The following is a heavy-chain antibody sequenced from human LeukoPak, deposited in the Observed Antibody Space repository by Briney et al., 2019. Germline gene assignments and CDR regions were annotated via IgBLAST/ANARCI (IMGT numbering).Heavy chain of an antibody. CDR2: VSGSGGST. CDR1: GFTFSSYA. J-gene: IGHJ4*02. Sequence: QPGGSLRLSCAASGFTFSSYAMSWVRQAPGKGLEWVSGVSGSGGSTYYADSVKGRFTISRDNSKNTLNLQMNSLRVEDTAVYYCAAYYYDSSGYDLRFYWGQGTLVTVSS. D-gene: IGHD3-22*01. CDR3: AAYYYDSSGYDLRFY. V-gene: IGHV3-23*01.